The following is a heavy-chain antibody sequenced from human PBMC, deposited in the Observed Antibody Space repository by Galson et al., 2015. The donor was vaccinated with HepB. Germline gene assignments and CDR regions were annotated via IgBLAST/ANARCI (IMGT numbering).Heavy chain of an antibody. J-gene: IGHJ3*02. CDR1: GYTFTSYA. Sequence: SVKVSCKASGYTFTSYAMNWVRQAPGQGLEWMGWINTNTGNPTYAQGFTGQFVFSLDTSVSTAYLQISSLKAEDTAVYYCADSSGIYGGGAFDIWGQGTMVTVSS. D-gene: IGHD3-22*01. CDR2: INTNTGNP. CDR3: ADSSGIYGGGAFDI. V-gene: IGHV7-4-1*02.